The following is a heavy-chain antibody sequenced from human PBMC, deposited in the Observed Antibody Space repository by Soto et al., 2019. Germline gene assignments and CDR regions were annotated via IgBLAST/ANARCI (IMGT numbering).Heavy chain of an antibody. D-gene: IGHD5-18*01. CDR1: GGPISNAAYS. CDR3: ARERGGYGLFDP. V-gene: IGHV4-30-2*01. J-gene: IGHJ5*02. CDR2: IYPSGMP. Sequence: PSETLSLTCTVSGGPISNAAYSWSWIRQPPGKGLEWIGYIYPSGMPFYNPSLRSRVTISIDRSNDQFSLNLKSVTAADTAVYYCARERGGYGLFDPWGQGTLVTVSS.